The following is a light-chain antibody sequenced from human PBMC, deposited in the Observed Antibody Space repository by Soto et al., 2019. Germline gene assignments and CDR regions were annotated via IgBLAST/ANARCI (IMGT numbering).Light chain of an antibody. J-gene: IGKJ1*01. CDR1: QSVPGNY. CDR3: QQYTSPPWT. CDR2: GVS. Sequence: EIVLTQSPDTLSLSPGERATLSCRASQSVPGNYLAWLQQKPGQAPRVLIYGVSMRATGIPDRFSGSGSGTDLTLTISRLEPEDFAVYFCQQYTSPPWTLGQGTKVETK. V-gene: IGKV3-20*01.